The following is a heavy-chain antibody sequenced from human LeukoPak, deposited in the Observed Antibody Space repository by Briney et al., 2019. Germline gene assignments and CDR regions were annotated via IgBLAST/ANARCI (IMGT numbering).Heavy chain of an antibody. CDR3: ARFKVEMATITPDY. D-gene: IGHD5-24*01. CDR1: GGTFISYA. V-gene: IGHV1-69*13. CDR2: IIPIFGTA. J-gene: IGHJ4*02. Sequence: ASVKVSCKASGGTFISYAISWVRQAPGQGLEWMGGIIPIFGTANYAQKFQGRVTITADESTSTAYMELSSLRSEDTAVYYCARFKVEMATITPDYWGQGTLVTVSS.